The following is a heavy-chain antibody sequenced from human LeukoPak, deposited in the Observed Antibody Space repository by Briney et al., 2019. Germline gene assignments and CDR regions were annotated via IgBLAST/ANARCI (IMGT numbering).Heavy chain of an antibody. D-gene: IGHD3-22*01. V-gene: IGHV3-48*03. J-gene: IGHJ4*02. CDR1: GFTFRSYE. CDR2: ITSSGNTI. CDR3: TRANYYDISGYDY. Sequence: GGSLRLSCAASGFTFRSYEMNWVRQAPGKGLEWVSYITSSGNTIYYADSVKGRFTISRDNAKNSLYLQMNSLRAEDTAVYYCTRANYYDISGYDYWGQGTLVTVSS.